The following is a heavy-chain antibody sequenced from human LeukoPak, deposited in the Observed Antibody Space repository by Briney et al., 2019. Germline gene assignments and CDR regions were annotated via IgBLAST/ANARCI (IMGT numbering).Heavy chain of an antibody. CDR2: IYHSGST. Sequence: PSGTLSLTCAVSGGSISSSNWWSWVCQPPGKGLEWIGEIYHSGSTNYNPSLKSRVTISVDKSKNQFSLKLSSVTAADTAVYYCASGYSYGFNWFDPWGQGTLVTVSS. V-gene: IGHV4-4*02. CDR3: ASGYSYGFNWFDP. J-gene: IGHJ5*02. CDR1: GGSISSSNW. D-gene: IGHD5-18*01.